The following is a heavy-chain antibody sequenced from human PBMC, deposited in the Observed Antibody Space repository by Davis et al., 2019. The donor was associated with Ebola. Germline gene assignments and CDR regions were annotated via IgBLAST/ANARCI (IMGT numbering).Heavy chain of an antibody. Sequence: PGGSLRLSCAASGFTFNTYWMSWVRQAPGKGLEWVANIKQDESEKYYVDSVKGRFTIYRDNSKNTLYLQINSLRAEDTAVYYCAIFGVVSHDAFDIWGQGTMVTVSS. J-gene: IGHJ3*02. CDR1: GFTFNTYW. CDR2: IKQDESEK. D-gene: IGHD3-3*02. CDR3: AIFGVVSHDAFDI. V-gene: IGHV3-7*01.